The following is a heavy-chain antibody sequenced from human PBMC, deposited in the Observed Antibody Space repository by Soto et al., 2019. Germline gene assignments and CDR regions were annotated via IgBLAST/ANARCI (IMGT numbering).Heavy chain of an antibody. D-gene: IGHD1-1*01. CDR3: SRPRDAERTQNRKDV. V-gene: IGHV3-11*06. CDR1: GFTSSDYY. CDR2: ISSSSSYT. Sequence: GGSLRLSCAASGFTSSDYYMSWIRQAPGKGLEWVSYISSSSSYTNYADSVKGRFTISRDNAKNSLYLQMNSLRAAEKGGVFWSRPRDAERTQNRKDVWGQGDKVTVSS. J-gene: IGHJ6*01.